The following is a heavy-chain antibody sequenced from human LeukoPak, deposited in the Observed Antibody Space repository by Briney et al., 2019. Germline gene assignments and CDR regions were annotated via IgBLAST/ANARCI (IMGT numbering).Heavy chain of an antibody. Sequence: SETLSLTCAVYGGSFSGYYWSWIRQPPGKGLEWIGEINHSGSTYYNPSLKSRVTISVDTSKNQFSLKLSSVTAADTAVYYCAVGPRSSSWYYWGQGTLVTVSS. CDR3: AVGPRSSSWYY. CDR2: INHSGST. D-gene: IGHD6-13*01. J-gene: IGHJ4*02. CDR1: GGSFSGYY. V-gene: IGHV4-34*01.